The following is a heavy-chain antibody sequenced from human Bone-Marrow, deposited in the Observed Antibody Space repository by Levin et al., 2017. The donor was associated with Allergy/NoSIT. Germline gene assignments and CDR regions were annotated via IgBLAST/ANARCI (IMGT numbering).Heavy chain of an antibody. J-gene: IGHJ5*02. CDR3: ARDVDCTSATCRRRNLNWFDP. Sequence: ASVKVSCKASGYTFTDYGIVWVRQAPGQGLEWMGWISTYNGNTNIPQKFQGRLALTTDTSTSTAYMYLGGLRSEDTAIYYCARDVDCTSATCRRRNLNWFDPWGQGTLVTVSS. D-gene: IGHD2-2*01. CDR1: GYTFTDYG. V-gene: IGHV1-18*01. CDR2: ISTYNGNT.